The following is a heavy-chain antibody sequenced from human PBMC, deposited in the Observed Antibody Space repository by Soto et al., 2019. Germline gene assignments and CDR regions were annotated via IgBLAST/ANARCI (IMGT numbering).Heavy chain of an antibody. CDR1: GFTVSSNY. V-gene: IGHV3-53*01. CDR3: ARDSPYSGSYNNPFDP. CDR2: IYSGGST. D-gene: IGHD1-26*01. J-gene: IGHJ5*02. Sequence: EVQLVESGGGLIQPGGSLRLSCAASGFTVSSNYMSWVRQAPGKGLEWVSVIYSGGSTYYADSVKGRFTISRDNSKNTLYLQMNSLRAEDTAVYYCARDSPYSGSYNNPFDPWGQGTLVTVSS.